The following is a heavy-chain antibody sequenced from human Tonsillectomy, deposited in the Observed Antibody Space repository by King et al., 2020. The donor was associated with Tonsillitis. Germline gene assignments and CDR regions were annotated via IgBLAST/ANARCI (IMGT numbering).Heavy chain of an antibody. CDR3: ARDLMSGDWNDPLGYFDY. CDR2: ISYDGSEK. D-gene: IGHD1-1*01. Sequence: VQLVESGGGVVQPGRSLRLSCAASGSTFSHYAMHWVRQAPGKGLEWVAIISYDGSEKYYADSVKGRFTISRDNSKNKMYVQMNSLRAEDTAVYYCARDLMSGDWNDPLGYFDYWGQGTLVTVSS. V-gene: IGHV3-30*04. CDR1: GSTFSHYA. J-gene: IGHJ4*02.